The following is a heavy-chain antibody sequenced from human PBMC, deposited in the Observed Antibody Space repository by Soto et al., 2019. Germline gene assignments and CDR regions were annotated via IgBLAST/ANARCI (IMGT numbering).Heavy chain of an antibody. J-gene: IGHJ4*02. CDR1: GFTFSSYG. V-gene: IGHV3-30*18. CDR3: AKDLRDGYNFDY. D-gene: IGHD5-12*01. CDR2: ISYDGSNK. Sequence: PGGSLRLSCAASGFTFSSYGMHWVRQAPGKGLEWVAVISYDGSNKYYADSVKGRFTISRDNSKNTLYLQMNSLRAEDTAVYYCAKDLRDGYNFDYWGQGTLVTVSS.